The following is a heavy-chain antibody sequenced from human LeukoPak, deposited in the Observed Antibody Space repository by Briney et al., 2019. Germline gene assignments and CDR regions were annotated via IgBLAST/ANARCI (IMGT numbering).Heavy chain of an antibody. CDR2: INSDGSST. V-gene: IGHV3-74*01. D-gene: IGHD6-19*01. Sequence: GGSLRLSCAASGFTFSSYWMHWVRQAPGKGLVWVSRINSDGSSTSYADSVKGRFTISRDNAKNTLDLQMNSLRAEDKAVYYCARAMTAVAGSYYFDYWGQGTLVTVSS. CDR1: GFTFSSYW. CDR3: ARAMTAVAGSYYFDY. J-gene: IGHJ4*02.